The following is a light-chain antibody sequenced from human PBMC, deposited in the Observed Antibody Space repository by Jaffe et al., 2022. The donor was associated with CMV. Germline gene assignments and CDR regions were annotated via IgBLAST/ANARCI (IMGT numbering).Light chain of an antibody. CDR3: QQYSSIPRT. J-gene: IGKJ1*01. CDR2: WAS. Sequence: DIVMTQSPDSLAVSLGERATINCKSSQSVLYSSNNKNYLAWYQQKPGQPPKLLIYWASTRESGVPDRFSASGSGTDFTLTISSLQAEDVAVYYCQQYSSIPRTFGQGTKVEIK. CDR1: QSVLYSSNNKNY. V-gene: IGKV4-1*01.